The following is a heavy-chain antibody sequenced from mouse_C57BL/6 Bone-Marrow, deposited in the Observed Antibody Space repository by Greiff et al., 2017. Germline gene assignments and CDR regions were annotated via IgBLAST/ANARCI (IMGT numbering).Heavy chain of an antibody. CDR1: GYTFTSYW. CDR2: IDPSDSET. Sequence: QVQLKQPGAELVRPGSSVKLSCKASGYTFTSYWMHWVKQRPIQGLEWIGNIDPSDSETHYNQKFKDKATLTVDKSSSTAYMQLSSLTSEDSAVYYCARSGLLYYFDYWGQGTTLTVSS. CDR3: ARSGLLYYFDY. D-gene: IGHD3-1*01. J-gene: IGHJ2*01. V-gene: IGHV1-52*01.